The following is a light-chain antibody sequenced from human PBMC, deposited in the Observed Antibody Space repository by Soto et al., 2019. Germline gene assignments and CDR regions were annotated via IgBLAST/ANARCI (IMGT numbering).Light chain of an antibody. CDR3: QQYGSSPLT. J-gene: IGKJ4*01. V-gene: IGKV3D-20*01. CDR1: QSVSSNY. CDR2: DAS. Sequence: EIVLTQSPATLSLPPGERATLSCGASQSVSSNYIAWYQQKPGLAPRLLIYDASSRATGIPDRFSGSGSGTDFTLTISRLEPEDFAVYYCQQYGSSPLTFGGGTKVDIK.